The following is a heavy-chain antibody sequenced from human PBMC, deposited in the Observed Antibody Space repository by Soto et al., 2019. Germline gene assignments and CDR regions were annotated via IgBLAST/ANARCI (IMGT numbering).Heavy chain of an antibody. J-gene: IGHJ6*02. V-gene: IGHV3-33*01. CDR3: ARVWSRGIDGSSWYVVSYGMDV. CDR1: GFTFSSYG. Sequence: QVQLVESGGGVVQPGRSLRLSCAASGFTFSSYGMHWVRQAPGKGLEWVAVIWYDGSNKYYADSVKGRFTISRDNSKTPLYLQMNSLRAEGTAVYYCARVWSRGIDGSSWYVVSYGMDVWGQGTTVTVSS. CDR2: IWYDGSNK. D-gene: IGHD6-13*01.